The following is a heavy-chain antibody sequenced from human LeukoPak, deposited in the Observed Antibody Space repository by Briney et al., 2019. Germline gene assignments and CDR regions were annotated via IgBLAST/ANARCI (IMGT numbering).Heavy chain of an antibody. V-gene: IGHV3-23*01. D-gene: IGHD6-13*01. CDR2: ISGSGGST. Sequence: GGSLRLSCAASGFTFSSYAMSWVRQAPGKGLEWVSAISGSGGSTYYADSVKGRFTISRDNSKNTLYLQMNSLRAEDTAVYYCAKTRPLDSSSWSHGDYWGQGTLVTVSS. CDR3: AKTRPLDSSSWSHGDY. J-gene: IGHJ4*02. CDR1: GFTFSSYA.